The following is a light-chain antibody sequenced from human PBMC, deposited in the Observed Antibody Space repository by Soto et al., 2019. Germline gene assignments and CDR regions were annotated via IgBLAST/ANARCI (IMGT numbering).Light chain of an antibody. CDR2: EVS. J-gene: IGLJ2*01. V-gene: IGLV2-8*01. CDR3: SSYAGSNIRMV. CDR1: SSDVGGYNY. Sequence: QSALTQPPSASGSPGQSVTISCTGTSSDVGGYNYVSWYQQHPGKAPKLMIYEVSKRPSGVPDRFSGSKSGNTASLTVSGLQAEDEADYYCSSYAGSNIRMVFGGGTKLTVL.